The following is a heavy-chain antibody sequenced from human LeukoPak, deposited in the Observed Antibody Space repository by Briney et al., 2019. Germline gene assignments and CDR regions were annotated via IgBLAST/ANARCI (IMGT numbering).Heavy chain of an antibody. CDR3: ASSRTNYYGSGFYFDY. J-gene: IGHJ4*02. Sequence: PSETLSLTCTVSGASISSYYWSWIRQPPGKGLEWIGYIYYSGSTNYNPSLKSRVTISVDTSKNQFSLKLSSVTAADTAVYYCASSRTNYYGSGFYFDYWGQGALVTVSS. CDR2: IYYSGST. V-gene: IGHV4-59*08. D-gene: IGHD3-10*01. CDR1: GASISSYY.